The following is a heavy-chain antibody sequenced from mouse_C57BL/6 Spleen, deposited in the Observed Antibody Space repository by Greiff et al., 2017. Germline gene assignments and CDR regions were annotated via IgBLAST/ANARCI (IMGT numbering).Heavy chain of an antibody. CDR1: GFTFSNYW. J-gene: IGHJ2*01. CDR2: IRLKSDNYAT. Sequence: EVKLMESGGGLVQPGGSMKLSCVASGFTFSNYWMNWVRQSPEKGLEWVAQIRLKSDNYATHYAESVKGRFTSSRDDSKSSVNLQMNNLRAEDTGIYYCTGLYSYYFDYWGQGTTLTVSS. V-gene: IGHV6-3*01. CDR3: TGLYSYYFDY. D-gene: IGHD2-1*01.